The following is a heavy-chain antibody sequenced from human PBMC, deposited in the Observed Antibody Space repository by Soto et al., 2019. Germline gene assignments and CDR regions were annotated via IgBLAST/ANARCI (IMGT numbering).Heavy chain of an antibody. J-gene: IGHJ3*01. CDR3: ARDRPYFDPPTRSDAFDF. V-gene: IGHV1-18*04. CDR1: GYTFTSYG. Sequence: QAQLVQSGAEVKKPGASVKVSCKASGYTFTSYGISWVRQAPGQGLEWMGWISTYNGNTNYAQKVQGRVTMPTDPSTSTAYVELRSLRSDDTAVYYCARDRPYFDPPTRSDAFDFWGQGTMVTASS. CDR2: ISTYNGNT. D-gene: IGHD3-9*01.